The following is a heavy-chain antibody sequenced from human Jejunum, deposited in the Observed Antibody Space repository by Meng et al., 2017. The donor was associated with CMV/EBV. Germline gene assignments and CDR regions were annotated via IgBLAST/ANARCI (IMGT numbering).Heavy chain of an antibody. Sequence: LCCAASGVNFRRYWMHWVRQAPGKGLVWVSRIKSDGSSPTYADSVKGRFTISRDNAENSLYLQMNSLRADDTAVYYCAREIRPIDYWGQGTLVTVSS. CDR1: GVNFRRYW. V-gene: IGHV3-74*01. CDR2: IKSDGSSP. D-gene: IGHD3-10*01. J-gene: IGHJ4*02. CDR3: AREIRPIDY.